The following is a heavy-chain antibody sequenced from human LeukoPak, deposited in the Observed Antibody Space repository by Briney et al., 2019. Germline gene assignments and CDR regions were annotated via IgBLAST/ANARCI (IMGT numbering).Heavy chain of an antibody. CDR1: GYFISSGYY. V-gene: IGHV4-38-2*02. CDR2: IYHSGST. J-gene: IGHJ4*02. D-gene: IGHD1-7*01. Sequence: SETLSLTCTVSGYFISSGYYWGWIRQPPGKGLEWIGSIYHSGSTYYNPSLKSRVTISVDTSKNQFSLKLSSVTAADTAVYYCTRLSGDNWNYGGNFDSWGQGTLVTVSS. CDR3: TRLSGDNWNYGGNFDS.